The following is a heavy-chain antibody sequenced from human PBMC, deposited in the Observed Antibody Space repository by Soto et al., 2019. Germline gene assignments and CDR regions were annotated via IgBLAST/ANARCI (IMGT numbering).Heavy chain of an antibody. CDR2: IYSGGST. V-gene: IGHV3-53*04. D-gene: IGHD3-22*01. Sequence: EVQLVESGGGLVQPGGSLRLSCAASGFTVSNNYMSWVRQAPGKGLEWVSVIYSGGSTYYADSVKGRFTISRHNSKNTLYLQMNSLRAEDTAVYYCARDPYYDSSGYLASYGMDVWGQGTTVTVSS. CDR3: ARDPYYDSSGYLASYGMDV. CDR1: GFTVSNNY. J-gene: IGHJ6*02.